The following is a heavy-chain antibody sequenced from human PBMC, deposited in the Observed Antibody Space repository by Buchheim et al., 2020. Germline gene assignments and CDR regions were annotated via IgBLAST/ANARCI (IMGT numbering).Heavy chain of an antibody. CDR1: GGSVSSGSYY. V-gene: IGHV4-61*01. CDR2: IYYSGST. Sequence: QVQLQESGPGLVKPSETLSLTCTVSGGSVSSGSYYWSWIRQPPGKGLEWIGYIYYSGSTNYNPSLKSRVTISVDTSKNQFSLKLSSVTAADTAVYYCARRYGSGSYYRAGFDYWGRGTL. D-gene: IGHD3-10*01. J-gene: IGHJ4*02. CDR3: ARRYGSGSYYRAGFDY.